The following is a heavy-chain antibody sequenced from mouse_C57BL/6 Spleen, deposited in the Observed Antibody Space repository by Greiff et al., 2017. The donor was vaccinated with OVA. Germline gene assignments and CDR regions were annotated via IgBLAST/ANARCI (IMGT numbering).Heavy chain of an antibody. CDR2: IDPETGGT. V-gene: IGHV1-15*01. Sequence: VKLMESGAELVRPGASVTLSCKASGYTFTDYEMHWVKQTPVHGLEWIGAIDPETGGTAYNQKFKGKAILTADKSSSTAYMELRSLTSEDSAVYYCTRRDYDAGRAPYWYFDVWGTGTTVTVSS. D-gene: IGHD2-4*01. CDR1: GYTFTDYE. CDR3: TRRDYDAGRAPYWYFDV. J-gene: IGHJ1*03.